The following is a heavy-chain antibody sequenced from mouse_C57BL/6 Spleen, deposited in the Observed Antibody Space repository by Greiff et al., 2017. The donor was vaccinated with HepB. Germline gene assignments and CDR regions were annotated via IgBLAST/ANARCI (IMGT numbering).Heavy chain of an antibody. Sequence: VKLVESGPELVKPGASVKLSCKASGYTFTSYDINWVKQRPGQGLEWIGWIYPRDGSTKYNEKFKGKATLTVDTSSSTAYMELHSLTSEDSAVYFCADYAWFAYWGQGTLVTVSA. CDR1: GYTFTSYD. J-gene: IGHJ3*01. V-gene: IGHV1-85*01. D-gene: IGHD2-4*01. CDR3: ADYAWFAY. CDR2: IYPRDGST.